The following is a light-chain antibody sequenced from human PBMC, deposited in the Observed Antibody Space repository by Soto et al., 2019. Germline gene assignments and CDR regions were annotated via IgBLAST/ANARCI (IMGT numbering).Light chain of an antibody. CDR1: QSISSN. V-gene: IGKV3-15*01. Sequence: EIVMTQSPATLSVSPGERATLSCRASQSISSNLAWYQQKPGQAPRLLIYGASAKATDIPARFSGSGSGTEFTLTISNLQSEDFAVYYCQQYNNWPITFGQGTRLEMK. J-gene: IGKJ5*01. CDR3: QQYNNWPIT. CDR2: GAS.